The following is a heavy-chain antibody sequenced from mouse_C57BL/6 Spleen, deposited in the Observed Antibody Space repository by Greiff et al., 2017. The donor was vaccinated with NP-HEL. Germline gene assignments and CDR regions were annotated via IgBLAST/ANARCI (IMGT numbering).Heavy chain of an antibody. CDR1: GFTFSNYW. CDR3: TKDYDYDEFAY. CDR2: IRLKSDNYAT. D-gene: IGHD2-4*01. Sequence: EVKVEESGGGLVQPGGSMKLSCVASGFTFSNYWMNWVRQSPEKGLEWVAQIRLKSDNYATHYAESVKGRFTISRDDSKSSVYLQMNNLRAEDTGIYYCTKDYDYDEFAYWGQGTLVTVSA. V-gene: IGHV6-3*01. J-gene: IGHJ3*01.